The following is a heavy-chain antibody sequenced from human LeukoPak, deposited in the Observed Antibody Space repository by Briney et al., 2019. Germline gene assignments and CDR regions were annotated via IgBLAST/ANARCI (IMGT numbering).Heavy chain of an antibody. CDR1: GGSISIYY. CDR3: ARTAREFDY. Sequence: ASETLSLTRTVSGGSISIYYWSWIRQPPGKGLESIGYMHHSGITNYNPSLKSRVTLSMDTSKNQFSLKLSSVTAADTAVYYCARTAREFDYWGQGTLVTVSS. D-gene: IGHD5-18*01. J-gene: IGHJ4*02. CDR2: MHHSGIT. V-gene: IGHV4-59*01.